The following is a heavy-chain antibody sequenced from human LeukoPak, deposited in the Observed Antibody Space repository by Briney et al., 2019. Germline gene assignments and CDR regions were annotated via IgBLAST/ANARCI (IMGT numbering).Heavy chain of an antibody. J-gene: IGHJ4*02. V-gene: IGHV3-43*02. D-gene: IGHD5-18*01. CDR3: AKDLGYSYGYGIDY. CDR2: ISGDGGST. CDR1: GFTFDDYA. Sequence: GGSLRLSCAASGFTFDDYAMHWVRQAPGKGLEWLSLISGDGGSTYYADSVKGRFTISRDNSKNSLYLQMNSLRTEDTALYYCAKDLGYSYGYGIDYWGQGTLVTVSS.